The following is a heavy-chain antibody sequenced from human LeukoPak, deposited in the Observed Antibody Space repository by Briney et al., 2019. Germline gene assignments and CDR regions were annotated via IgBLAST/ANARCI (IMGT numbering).Heavy chain of an antibody. CDR3: ARVENVIYYDSRAGAFDI. V-gene: IGHV4-31*03. CDR1: GGSISSGGHY. J-gene: IGHJ3*02. D-gene: IGHD3-22*01. CDR2: IYYSGST. Sequence: SETLSLTCTVSGGSISSGGHYWSWIRQHPGKGLEWIGYIYYSGSTYYSPSLKSRVTISVDTSKNQFSLKLSSVTAADTAVYYCARVENVIYYDSRAGAFDIWGQGTMVTVSS.